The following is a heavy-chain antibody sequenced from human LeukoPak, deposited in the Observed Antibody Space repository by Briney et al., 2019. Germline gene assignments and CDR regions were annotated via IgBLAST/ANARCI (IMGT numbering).Heavy chain of an antibody. CDR3: ATGRDRSQY. V-gene: IGHV3-23*01. Sequence: PGGSLRLSCAASGFIFSNYGMNWVRQAPGKGLEWVAAISASGSATSYADSVRGRFTISRDNSKSTTYLQMNSLRAEDTAVYYCATGRDRSQYWGQGTLVTVSS. CDR1: GFIFSNYG. D-gene: IGHD3-22*01. J-gene: IGHJ4*02. CDR2: ISASGSAT.